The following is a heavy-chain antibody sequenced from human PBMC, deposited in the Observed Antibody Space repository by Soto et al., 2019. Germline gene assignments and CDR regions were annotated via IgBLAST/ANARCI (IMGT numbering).Heavy chain of an antibody. CDR1: GLTFSSYA. V-gene: IGHV3-23*01. J-gene: IGHJ4*02. D-gene: IGHD3-3*01. Sequence: VGSLGFSCAASGLTFSSYAMSWVRQAPGKGLEWVSHISNSGRSTKYADSVKGPFTISRDNSKKTLYMQMNSLRAEDTAIYYCAKDALAYYDFWSWGQGTLVTVSS. CDR2: ISNSGRST. CDR3: AKDALAYYDFWS.